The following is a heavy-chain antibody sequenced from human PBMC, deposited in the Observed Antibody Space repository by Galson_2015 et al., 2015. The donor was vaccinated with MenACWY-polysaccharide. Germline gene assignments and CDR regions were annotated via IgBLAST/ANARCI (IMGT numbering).Heavy chain of an antibody. CDR1: GGTFSSCA. J-gene: IGHJ3*02. CDR2: IIPIFGTA. V-gene: IGHV1-69*13. Sequence: SVKVSCKASGGTFSSCAISWVRQAPGQGLEWMGGIIPIFGTANYAQKFQGRVTITADESTSTAYMELSSLRSEDTAVYYCARSFRSGYYQIKDAFDIWGQGTMAPVSS. D-gene: IGHD3-22*01. CDR3: ARSFRSGYYQIKDAFDI.